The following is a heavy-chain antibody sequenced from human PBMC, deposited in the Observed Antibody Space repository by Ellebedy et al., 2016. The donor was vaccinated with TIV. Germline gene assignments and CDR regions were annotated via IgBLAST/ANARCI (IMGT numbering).Heavy chain of an antibody. J-gene: IGHJ4*02. CDR2: INSDGSST. Sequence: GGSLRLXCAASGFTFSSYWMHWVRQAPGKGLVWVSRINSDGSSTSYADSVKGRFTISRDNAKNSLYLQMNSLRAEDTAVYYCARANYYDSSGYSEFDYWGQGTLVTVSS. CDR3: ARANYYDSSGYSEFDY. CDR1: GFTFSSYW. D-gene: IGHD3-22*01. V-gene: IGHV3-74*01.